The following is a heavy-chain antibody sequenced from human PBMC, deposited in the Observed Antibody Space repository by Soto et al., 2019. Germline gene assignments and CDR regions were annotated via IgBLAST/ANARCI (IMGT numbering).Heavy chain of an antibody. CDR1: GFTFSSYA. J-gene: IGHJ4*02. D-gene: IGHD3-16*02. V-gene: IGHV3-23*01. CDR2: ISGSGGST. Sequence: EVQLLESGGGLVQPGGSLRLSCAASGFTFSSYAMSWVRQAPGKGLEWVSAISGSGGSTYYADSVKGRFTISRDNSKNTLYLQMNSLGAEDTAVYYCAKDPSIYDYVWGSYRYPLYFDYWGQGTLVTVSS. CDR3: AKDPSIYDYVWGSYRYPLYFDY.